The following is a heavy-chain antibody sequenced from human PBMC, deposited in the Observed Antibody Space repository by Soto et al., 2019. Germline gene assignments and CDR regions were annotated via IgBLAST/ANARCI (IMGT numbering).Heavy chain of an antibody. J-gene: IGHJ4*02. CDR1: GFIFSNYA. CDR2: ISVPGAGT. V-gene: IGHV3-23*01. D-gene: IGHD3-22*01. Sequence: EVYLLESGGGLVHPGESLRLSCAASGFIFSNYAMSWVRQAPGKGLEWVSTISVPGAGTAYADSVKGRFTISRDNSKNTLYLQMNSLRVEDTAVYYCAKDAPGSGWLSDSWGQGARVTVSS. CDR3: AKDAPGSGWLSDS.